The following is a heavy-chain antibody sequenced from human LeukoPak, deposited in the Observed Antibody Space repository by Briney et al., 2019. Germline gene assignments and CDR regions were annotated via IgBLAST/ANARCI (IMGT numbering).Heavy chain of an antibody. CDR1: GFTFSNAW. CDR3: TTDKTYDYVWGSYRSSY. CDR2: IKSKTDGGTT. D-gene: IGHD3-16*02. J-gene: IGHJ4*02. Sequence: GGSLRLSCAASGFTFSNAWMSWVRQAPGKGLEWVGRIKSKTDGGTTDYAAPVKGRFTISRDDSKNTLYLQMNSLKTEDTAVYYCTTDKTYDYVWGSYRSSYWGQGTLVTVSS. V-gene: IGHV3-15*01.